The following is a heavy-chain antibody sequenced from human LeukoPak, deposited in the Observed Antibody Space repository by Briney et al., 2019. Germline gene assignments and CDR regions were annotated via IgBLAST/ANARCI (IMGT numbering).Heavy chain of an antibody. V-gene: IGHV4-34*01. D-gene: IGHD2-21*01. CDR1: GGSFSGHY. Sequence: SETLSLTCAVYGGSFSGHYWTWIRQPPGKGLEWIGDINQSGGTNYNPSLKSRLTISVDTSKNQFSLNLESMTAADTALYYCARAGDSYNWFDPWGQGTLVTVSS. CDR3: ARAGDSYNWFDP. J-gene: IGHJ5*02. CDR2: INQSGGT.